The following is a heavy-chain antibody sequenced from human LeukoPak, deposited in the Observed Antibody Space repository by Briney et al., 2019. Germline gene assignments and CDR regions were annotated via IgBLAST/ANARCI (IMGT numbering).Heavy chain of an antibody. Sequence: PGGSLRLSCAASGFTFSTCAMSWVRQAPGKGLEWVSAISGSGGSTYYADSVKGRFTISRDNSKNSLYLQMNSLRAEDTAMYYCARLSAMLRGPEPIYYFDYWGQGTLVTVSS. CDR3: ARLSAMLRGPEPIYYFDY. J-gene: IGHJ4*01. CDR1: GFTFSTCA. D-gene: IGHD3-10*01. CDR2: ISGSGGST. V-gene: IGHV3-23*01.